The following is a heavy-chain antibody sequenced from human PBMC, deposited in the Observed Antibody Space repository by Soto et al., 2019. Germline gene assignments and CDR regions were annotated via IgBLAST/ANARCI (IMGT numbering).Heavy chain of an antibody. V-gene: IGHV3-30*18. J-gene: IGHJ4*02. CDR3: AKDALSFSSGWYYFDY. Sequence: LRLSCAASGFTFSSYGMHWVRQAPGKGLEWVAVISYDGSNKYYADSVKGRFTISRDNSKNTLYLQMNSLRAEDTAVYYCAKDALSFSSGWYYFDYWGQGTLVTVSS. CDR2: ISYDGSNK. CDR1: GFTFSSYG. D-gene: IGHD6-19*01.